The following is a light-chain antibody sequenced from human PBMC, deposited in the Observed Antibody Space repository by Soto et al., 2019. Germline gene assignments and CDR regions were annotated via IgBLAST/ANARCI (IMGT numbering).Light chain of an antibody. CDR3: QQYGRAPWT. Sequence: IVLTQSPGTLSLSPGERATLSCRASQSVSSNNLAWNQQKPGQAPRLLIYGASRRATGIPDRFSGCGSGTDFTLTIIRLEPEDFAVYHCQQYGRAPWTVGQGTEVEI. J-gene: IGKJ1*01. V-gene: IGKV3-20*01. CDR2: GAS. CDR1: QSVSSNN.